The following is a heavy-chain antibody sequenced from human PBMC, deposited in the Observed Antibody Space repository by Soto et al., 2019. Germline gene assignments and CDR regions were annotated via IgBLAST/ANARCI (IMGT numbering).Heavy chain of an antibody. CDR3: ARGDEGQQLVFASDY. CDR1: GFTFSSYS. Sequence: EVQLVESGGGLVKPGGSLRLSCAAAGFTFSSYSMNWVRQAPGKGLEWVSSISISSSYIYYADSVKGLFTISRDNAKNSLYLQMNSLRAEDTAVYYCARGDEGQQLVFASDYWGQGTLVTVSS. D-gene: IGHD6-13*01. CDR2: ISISSSYI. V-gene: IGHV3-21*01. J-gene: IGHJ4*02.